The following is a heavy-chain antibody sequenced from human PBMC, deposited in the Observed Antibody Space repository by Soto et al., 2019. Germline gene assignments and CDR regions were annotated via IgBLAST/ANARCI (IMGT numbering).Heavy chain of an antibody. CDR1: GFTFSSYA. D-gene: IGHD2-2*01. CDR2: ISGSGGST. V-gene: IGHV3-23*01. Sequence: GGSLRLSCAASGFTFSSYAMSWVRQAPGKGLEWVSAISGSGGSTYYADSVKGRFTISRDNSKNTLYLQMNSLRAEDTAVYYCAKASWYCSSTSCYVGYWGQGTLVTVSS. J-gene: IGHJ4*02. CDR3: AKASWYCSSTSCYVGY.